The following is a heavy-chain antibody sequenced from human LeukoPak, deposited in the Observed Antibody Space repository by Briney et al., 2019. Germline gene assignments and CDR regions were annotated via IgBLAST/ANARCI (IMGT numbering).Heavy chain of an antibody. Sequence: ASVKVSCKASGYTVTTYGFHWVRQAPGQGLEWMGWISTYNDNRNYAQRFQGRVTMTTDTSTSTAYMELRSLRSDDTAVYYCARDLRLRFDYYYYMDVWGKGTTVTVSS. V-gene: IGHV1-18*01. D-gene: IGHD5-12*01. CDR3: ARDLRLRFDYYYYMDV. CDR2: ISTYNDNR. J-gene: IGHJ6*03. CDR1: GYTVTTYG.